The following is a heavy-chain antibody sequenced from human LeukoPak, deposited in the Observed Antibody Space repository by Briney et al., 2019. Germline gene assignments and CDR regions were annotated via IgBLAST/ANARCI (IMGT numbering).Heavy chain of an antibody. Sequence: ASVKVSCKASGYTFTGYYMHWVRQAPGQGLEWMGWINPNSGGTSYAQKFQGRVTMTRDTSISTAYMELSRLRSDDTAVYHCARGPGAHGYFDYWGQGTLVTVSS. CDR1: GYTFTGYY. CDR2: INPNSGGT. V-gene: IGHV1-2*02. CDR3: ARGPGAHGYFDY. D-gene: IGHD7-27*01. J-gene: IGHJ4*02.